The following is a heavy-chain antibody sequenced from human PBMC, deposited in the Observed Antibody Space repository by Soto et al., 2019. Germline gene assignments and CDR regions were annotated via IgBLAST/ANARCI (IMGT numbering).Heavy chain of an antibody. V-gene: IGHV5-51*01. D-gene: IGHD1-26*01. Sequence: GESLNLSCKGSGYSFTNYWIGWVRQMPGKGLEWMGIIYPGDSDTRYSPSFQGQVTISADKSISTAYLQWSSLKASDTAMYYCAKTRTGDRDAFDFWGQGTMVTVSS. CDR3: AKTRTGDRDAFDF. CDR1: GYSFTNYW. CDR2: IYPGDSDT. J-gene: IGHJ3*01.